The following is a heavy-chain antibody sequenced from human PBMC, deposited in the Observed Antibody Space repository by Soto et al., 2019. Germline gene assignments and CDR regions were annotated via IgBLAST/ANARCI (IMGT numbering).Heavy chain of an antibody. CDR3: TKSRSAMVYYFDF. J-gene: IGHJ4*02. V-gene: IGHV3-23*01. CDR1: GFTFSSYA. D-gene: IGHD1-20*01. Sequence: GGSLRLSCAASGFTFSSYAMNWVRQAPGKGLEWVSGISATGVKTYSADSVKGRFTISRDNSKDTVYLEMNSLRAEDTAVYYCTKSRSAMVYYFDFWGLGALVTVS. CDR2: ISATGVKT.